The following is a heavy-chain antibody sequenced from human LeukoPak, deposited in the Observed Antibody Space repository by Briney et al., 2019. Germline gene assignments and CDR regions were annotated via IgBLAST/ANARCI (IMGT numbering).Heavy chain of an antibody. Sequence: PGGSLRLSCAASGFTFSSYGMSWVRQAPGKGLEWVSAISGSGGSTYYADSVKGRFTISRDNSKNTLYLQMNSLRAEDTAVYYCAKVPAYYYDSSGLYWGQGNLVTVSS. CDR1: GFTFSSYG. V-gene: IGHV3-23*01. J-gene: IGHJ4*02. CDR2: ISGSGGST. CDR3: AKVPAYYYDSSGLY. D-gene: IGHD3-22*01.